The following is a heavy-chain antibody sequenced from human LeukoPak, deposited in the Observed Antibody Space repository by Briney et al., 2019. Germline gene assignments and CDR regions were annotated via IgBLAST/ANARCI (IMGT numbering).Heavy chain of an antibody. J-gene: IGHJ3*02. CDR3: ASPMVRDPGAFDI. D-gene: IGHD3-10*01. CDR2: MNPNSGNT. Sequence: ASVKVSCKASGYTFTSYDINWERQATGQGLEWMGWMNPNSGNTGYAQKFQGRVTMTRNTSISTAYMELSSLRSEDTAVYYCASPMVRDPGAFDIWGQGTMVTVSS. V-gene: IGHV1-8*01. CDR1: GYTFTSYD.